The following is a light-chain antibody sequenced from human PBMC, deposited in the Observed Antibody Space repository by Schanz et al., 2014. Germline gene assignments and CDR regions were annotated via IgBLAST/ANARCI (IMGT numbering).Light chain of an antibody. CDR3: CSYAGTSTTVP. V-gene: IGLV2-23*02. J-gene: IGLJ2*01. CDR2: DVN. CDR1: SSDIGGRAY. Sequence: QSALTQPASVSGSPGQSITISCTGTSSDIGGRAYVSWYQQRPGKAPQLRLYDVNSRPSGVSNRFSGSNSGNTASLTISGLQAEDEADYYCCSYAGTSTTVPFGGGTKLTVL.